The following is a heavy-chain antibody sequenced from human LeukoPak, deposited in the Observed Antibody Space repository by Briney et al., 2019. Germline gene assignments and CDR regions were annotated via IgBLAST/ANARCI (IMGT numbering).Heavy chain of an antibody. CDR3: ARDVSGYAWFDP. D-gene: IGHD3-22*01. J-gene: IGHJ5*02. CDR1: GGSISSSSYY. Sequence: SETLSLTCTVSGGSISSSSYYWGWIRQPPGKGLEWIGSIYYSGSTYYNPSLKSRVTISVDTSKNQFSLKLSSVTAADTAVYYCARDVSGYAWFDPWGQGTLVTVSS. V-gene: IGHV4-39*02. CDR2: IYYSGST.